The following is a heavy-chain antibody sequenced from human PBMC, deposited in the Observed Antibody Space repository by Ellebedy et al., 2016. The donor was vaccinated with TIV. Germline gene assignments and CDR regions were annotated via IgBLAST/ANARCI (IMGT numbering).Heavy chain of an antibody. CDR2: INPNSGGT. Sequence: ASVTVSCXASGYTFTGYYMHWVRQAPGQGLEWIGWINPNSGGTNYAQKFQGRVTMTRDTSISTAYMELSRLRSDDTAVYYCARDSGWELLFDYWGQGTLVTVSS. D-gene: IGHD1-26*01. CDR1: GYTFTGYY. J-gene: IGHJ4*02. CDR3: ARDSGWELLFDY. V-gene: IGHV1-2*02.